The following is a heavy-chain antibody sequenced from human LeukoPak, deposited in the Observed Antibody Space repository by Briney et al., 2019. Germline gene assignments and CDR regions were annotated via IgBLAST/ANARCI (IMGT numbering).Heavy chain of an antibody. CDR3: AREYNSGWFP. J-gene: IGHJ5*02. D-gene: IGHD6-19*01. CDR1: GYPFTGYY. CDR2: IKSNTGGA. Sequence: ASVKVSCKASGYPFTGYYIQWVRQAPGQGLEWMGRIKSNTGGANYAQKFQGRVTLTRDTSITTAYMELSRLRPDDTAVYYCAREYNSGWFPRGQGTLVTVSS. V-gene: IGHV1-2*06.